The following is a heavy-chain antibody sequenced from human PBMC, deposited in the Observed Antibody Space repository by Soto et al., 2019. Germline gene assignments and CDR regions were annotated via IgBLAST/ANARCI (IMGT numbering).Heavy chain of an antibody. CDR1: GFTFSNYA. J-gene: IGHJ4*02. D-gene: IGHD5-18*01. V-gene: IGHV3-23*01. Sequence: GGSLRLSCAVSGFTFSNYAMSWVRQAPGKGLEWVSATSASGDSTYYADSVKGRFTISRDNSRNTLYLQMYSLRAEDSAVYYCAKDLDVDTPMAFDYWGPGTLVTVSS. CDR3: AKDLDVDTPMAFDY. CDR2: TSASGDST.